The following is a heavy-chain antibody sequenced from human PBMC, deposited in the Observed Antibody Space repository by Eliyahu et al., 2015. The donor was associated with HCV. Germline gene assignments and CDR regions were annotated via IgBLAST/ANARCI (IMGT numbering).Heavy chain of an antibody. CDR1: GASISXXY. CDR3: ASGGGGIAVAGTGGWFDP. Sequence: QVQLQESGPGLVKPSETLSLXCXVSGASISXXYWSWIRQPPGKGLEWIAYIYVTGSTHYNPSXKSRVTMSLDTSKNQLSLKLTSVTAADTAVYYCASGGGGIAVAGTGGWFDPWGQGTLVTVSS. CDR2: IYVTGST. V-gene: IGHV4-4*08. D-gene: IGHD6-19*01. J-gene: IGHJ5*02.